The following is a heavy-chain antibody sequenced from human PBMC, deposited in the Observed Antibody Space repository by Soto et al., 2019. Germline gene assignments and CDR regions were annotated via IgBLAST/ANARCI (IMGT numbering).Heavy chain of an antibody. V-gene: IGHV3-33*01. CDR2: IWYDGSNE. Sequence: QVQLVESGGGVVQPGRSLRLSCAASGFTFSSYGMHWVRQAPGKGLEWVAVIWYDGSNEYYADSVKGRFTISRDNSKNTLYLQMNSLRAEDTAVYYCARANLLTRGYRDYWGQGTLVTVSS. D-gene: IGHD3-22*01. CDR1: GFTFSSYG. J-gene: IGHJ4*02. CDR3: ARANLLTRGYRDY.